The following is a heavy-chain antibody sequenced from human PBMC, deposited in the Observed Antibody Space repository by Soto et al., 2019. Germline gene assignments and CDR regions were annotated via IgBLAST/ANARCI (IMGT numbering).Heavy chain of an antibody. V-gene: IGHV4-39*01. J-gene: IGHJ6*03. Sequence: QLQLQESGPGLEKPSETLSLTCTVSGGSISSSNYYWGWIRQPPGKGLEWIGSVYYSGNTYYNPSLKSRVTMAVDTSKNHVSLQMSSVTAADTAVYDCARHSSSYYYLDVWGKGTTVPVSS. CDR2: VYYSGNT. CDR3: ARHSSSYYYLDV. CDR1: GGSISSSNYY. D-gene: IGHD6-6*01.